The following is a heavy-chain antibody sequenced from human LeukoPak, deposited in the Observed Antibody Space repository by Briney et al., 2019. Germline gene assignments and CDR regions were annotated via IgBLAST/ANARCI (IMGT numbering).Heavy chain of an antibody. J-gene: IGHJ4*02. CDR2: IIPIFGTA. D-gene: IGHD5-12*01. Sequence: SVKVSCTASGGTFSSYAISWVRQAPGQGLEWMGGIIPIFGTANYAQKFQGRVTITADESTSTAYMELSSLRSEDTAVYYCARAVYSGYDFGYFDYWGQGTLVTVSS. V-gene: IGHV1-69*01. CDR1: GGTFSSYA. CDR3: ARAVYSGYDFGYFDY.